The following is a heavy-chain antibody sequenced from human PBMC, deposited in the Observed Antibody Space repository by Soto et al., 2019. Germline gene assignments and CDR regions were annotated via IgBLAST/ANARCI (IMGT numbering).Heavy chain of an antibody. CDR1: GGTFSGYA. J-gene: IGHJ4*02. Sequence: SVKVSCKASGGTFSGYAISWVRQAPGQGLEWMGEIIPMFGTSNYAQKFQGRVTITADESTSTAYMELSSLRSEDTAVYYCARGSCSSTSCYKEYYFDLWGQGALVTVSS. V-gene: IGHV1-69*13. CDR3: ARGSCSSTSCYKEYYFDL. D-gene: IGHD2-2*02. CDR2: IIPMFGTS.